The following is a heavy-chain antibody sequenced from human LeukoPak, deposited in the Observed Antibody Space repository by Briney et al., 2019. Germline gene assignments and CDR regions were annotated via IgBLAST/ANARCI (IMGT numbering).Heavy chain of an antibody. D-gene: IGHD3-10*01. J-gene: IGHJ6*02. CDR3: AKERPMVRGKNYYYGMDV. CDR1: GFTFSSYA. Sequence: PGGSLRLSCAASGFTFSSYAMSWVRQAPGKGLEWVSAISGSGGSTYYADSVKGRFTISRDNSKNTLYLQMNSLRAEDTAVYYCAKERPMVRGKNYYYGMDVWGQGTTVTVS. CDR2: ISGSGGST. V-gene: IGHV3-23*01.